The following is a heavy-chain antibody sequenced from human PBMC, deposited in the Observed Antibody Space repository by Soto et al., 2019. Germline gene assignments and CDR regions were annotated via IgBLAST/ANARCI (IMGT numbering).Heavy chain of an antibody. J-gene: IGHJ3*02. D-gene: IGHD6-19*01. CDR2: ISGSGGST. V-gene: IGHV3-23*01. CDR1: GFTFSSYA. Sequence: GGSLRLSCAASGFTFSSYAMSWVRQAPGKGLEWVSAISGSGGSTYYADSVKGRFTISRDNSKNTLYLQMNSLRAEDTAVYYCAKVRPIAVAGTGAFDIWGQGTMVTVSS. CDR3: AKVRPIAVAGTGAFDI.